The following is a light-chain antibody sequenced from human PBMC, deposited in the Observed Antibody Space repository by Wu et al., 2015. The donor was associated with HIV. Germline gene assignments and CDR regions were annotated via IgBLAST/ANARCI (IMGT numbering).Light chain of an antibody. CDR3: QQTYSTPWG. V-gene: IGKV1-39*01. CDR2: AVS. J-gene: IGKJ1*01. CDR1: QSIASY. Sequence: DIQMTQSPSSLSASVGDRVTLTCRASQSIASYLNWYQQKPGKAPKLLIYAVSSLYSGVPSRSSGSRSGTDFTLTISNLQPEDFATYHCQQTYSTPWGFGQGTKVKSN.